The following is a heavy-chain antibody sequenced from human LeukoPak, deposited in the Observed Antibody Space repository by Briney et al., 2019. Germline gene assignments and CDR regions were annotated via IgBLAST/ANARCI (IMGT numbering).Heavy chain of an antibody. D-gene: IGHD6-13*01. CDR1: GGSFSGYY. Sequence: PSETLSLTCAVYGGSFSGYYWSWIRQPAGKGLEWIGRIYTSGSTNYNPSLKSRVTMSVDTSKNQFSLKLSSVTAADTAVYYCARDRGSSWYGYYYYGMDVWGQGTTVTVSS. CDR2: IYTSGST. V-gene: IGHV4-4*07. CDR3: ARDRGSSWYGYYYYGMDV. J-gene: IGHJ6*02.